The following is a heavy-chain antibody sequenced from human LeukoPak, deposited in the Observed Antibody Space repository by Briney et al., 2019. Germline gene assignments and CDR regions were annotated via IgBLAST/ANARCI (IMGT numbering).Heavy chain of an antibody. J-gene: IGHJ4*02. Sequence: GGSLRPSCAASGFTFSSYAMSWVRQAPGKGLEWVSTISNSDGSTYYADSVKGRFTISRDNPKNTLYLQMNSLAAEDTAMYYCAKATGTLGNWGQGTLVTVSS. CDR2: ISNSDGST. D-gene: IGHD1-1*01. CDR1: GFTFSSYA. CDR3: AKATGTLGN. V-gene: IGHV3-23*01.